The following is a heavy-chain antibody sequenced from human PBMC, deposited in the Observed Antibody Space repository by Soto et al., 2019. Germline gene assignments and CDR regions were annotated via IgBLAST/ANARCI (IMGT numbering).Heavy chain of an antibody. CDR3: ARDQHKWDPDAFDI. Sequence: GGSLRLSCAASGFTFSNAWMNWVRQAPGKGLEWVGRIKSKTDGGTTDYAAPVKGRFTISRDNAKNSLYLQMNSLRAEDTAVYYCARDQHKWDPDAFDIWGQGTMVTVSS. J-gene: IGHJ3*02. V-gene: IGHV3-15*07. CDR1: GFTFSNAW. D-gene: IGHD1-26*01. CDR2: IKSKTDGGTT.